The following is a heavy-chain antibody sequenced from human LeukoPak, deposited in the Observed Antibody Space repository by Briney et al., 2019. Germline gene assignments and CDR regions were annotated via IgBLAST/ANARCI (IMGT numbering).Heavy chain of an antibody. CDR2: ISGSGGST. J-gene: IGHJ4*02. Sequence: PGGSLRLSCAASGFTFSSYGMSWVRQAPGKGLEWVSAISGSGGSTYYADSVKGRFTISRDNSKNTLYLQMNSLRAEDTAVYYCAKRRAAAGSYYFDYWGQGTLVTVSS. CDR3: AKRRAAAGSYYFDY. V-gene: IGHV3-23*01. CDR1: GFTFSSYG. D-gene: IGHD6-13*01.